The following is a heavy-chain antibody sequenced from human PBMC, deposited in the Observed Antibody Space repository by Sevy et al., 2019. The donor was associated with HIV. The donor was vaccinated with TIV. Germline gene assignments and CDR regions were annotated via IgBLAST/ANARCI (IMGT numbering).Heavy chain of an antibody. V-gene: IGHV3-13*05. Sequence: GGSLRLSCVASGFTFSSYDMHWVRQVTGKGLEWVSGVGPAGDPFYPGSVKGRFTISRENAKNPFYLQMNGLRAGDTAVDYCARSGGYSDYGMDVWGQGTTVTVSS. CDR2: VGPAGDP. CDR3: ARSGGYSDYGMDV. J-gene: IGHJ6*02. D-gene: IGHD5-12*01. CDR1: GFTFSSYD.